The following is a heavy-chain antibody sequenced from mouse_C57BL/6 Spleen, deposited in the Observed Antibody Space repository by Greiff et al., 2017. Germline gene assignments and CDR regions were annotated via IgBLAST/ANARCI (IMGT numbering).Heavy chain of an antibody. D-gene: IGHD2-1*01. J-gene: IGHJ3*01. CDR3: ARIPYGNYLAWFAY. Sequence: VHLVESGPGLVAPSQSLSITCTVSGFSLTSYAISWVRQPPGKGLEWLGVIWTGGGTNYNSALKSRLSISKDNSKSQVFLKMNSLQTDDTARYYCARIPYGNYLAWFAYWGQGTLVTVSA. V-gene: IGHV2-9-1*01. CDR1: GFSLTSYA. CDR2: IWTGGGT.